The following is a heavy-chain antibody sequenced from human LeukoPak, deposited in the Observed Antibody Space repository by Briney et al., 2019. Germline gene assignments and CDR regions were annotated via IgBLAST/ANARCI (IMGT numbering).Heavy chain of an antibody. CDR2: ISWSSGAI. D-gene: IGHD3-3*01. J-gene: IGHJ4*02. CDR3: ARGVDFWSGYFNEGFDY. CDR1: GFTFSSYG. Sequence: GGSPRLSCVASGFTFSSYGMNWVREAPGKGLEWISFISWSSGAIYYADSVRGRFTISRDNAKKSVYMQVRSVRVEETAVYSCARGVDFWSGYFNEGFDYWGQGTLVTVSS. V-gene: IGHV3-48*01.